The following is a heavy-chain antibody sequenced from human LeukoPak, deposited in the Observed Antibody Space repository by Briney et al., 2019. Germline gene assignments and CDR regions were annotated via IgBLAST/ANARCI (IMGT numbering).Heavy chain of an antibody. CDR2: ISGSGSYT. Sequence: GGSLRLSCAASGFTFSDAWMSWVRQAPGKGLEWVSAISGSGSYTDYADSVKGRFTISKDNSKNTLYLQMNSLRAEDTAVYYCAKDRYYYGSGSFPMDVWGKGTTVTISS. V-gene: IGHV3-23*01. J-gene: IGHJ6*03. CDR1: GFTFSDAW. CDR3: AKDRYYYGSGSFPMDV. D-gene: IGHD3-10*01.